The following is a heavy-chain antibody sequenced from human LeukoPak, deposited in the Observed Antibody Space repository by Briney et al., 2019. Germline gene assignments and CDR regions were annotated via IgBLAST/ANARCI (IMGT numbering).Heavy chain of an antibody. Sequence: GGSLRLSCAASGFTFSSYSMNWVRQAPGKGLEWVSSISSSSSYIYYADSVRGRFTISRDSAKNTLYLQMNSLRVEDTAVYYCASSSGPNWFDPWGQGTLVTVSS. CDR3: ASSSGPNWFDP. CDR1: GFTFSSYS. V-gene: IGHV3-21*01. D-gene: IGHD6-19*01. J-gene: IGHJ5*02. CDR2: ISSSSSYI.